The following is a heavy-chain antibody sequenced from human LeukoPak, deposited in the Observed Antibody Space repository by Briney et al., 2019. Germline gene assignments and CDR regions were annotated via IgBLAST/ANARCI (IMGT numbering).Heavy chain of an antibody. V-gene: IGHV3-23*01. D-gene: IGHD4-17*01. CDR2: ISGSGGST. J-gene: IGHJ6*02. CDR3: AKGPMTTVVYYYGMDV. CDR1: GFTFGSYA. Sequence: GGSLRLSCAASGFTFGSYAMSWVRQAPGKGLEWVSAISGSGGSTYYADSVKGRFTISRDNSKNTLYLQMNSLRAEDTAVYYCAKGPMTTVVYYYGMDVWGQGTTVTVSS.